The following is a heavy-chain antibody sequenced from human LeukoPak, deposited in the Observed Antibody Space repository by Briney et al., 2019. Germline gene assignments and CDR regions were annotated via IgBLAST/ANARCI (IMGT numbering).Heavy chain of an antibody. CDR1: GFTFSNYS. V-gene: IGHV3-21*01. J-gene: IGHJ6*02. CDR3: ARAPAATYGMDV. CDR2: ISRSSTFI. Sequence: GGSLRLSCADSGFTFSNYSMNWVRQAPGKGLEWVSSISRSSTFIYYADSVKGRFTISRDNSKNTLYLQMNSLRAEDTAVYYCARAPAATYGMDVWGQGTTVTVSS. D-gene: IGHD2-15*01.